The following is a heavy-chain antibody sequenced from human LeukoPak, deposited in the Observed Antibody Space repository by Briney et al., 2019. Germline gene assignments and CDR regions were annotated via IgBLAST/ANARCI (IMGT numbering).Heavy chain of an antibody. CDR3: ARSGTKTNGFDY. CDR2: IYYSGST. J-gene: IGHJ4*02. V-gene: IGHV4-59*01. D-gene: IGHD2-8*01. Sequence: SETLSLTCTVSGGSISTYYWSWIRQPPGEGLEWIGYIYYSGSTNYSPSLQSRVTISVDTSRNQFSLRLISVTAADTAMYYCARSGTKTNGFDYWGQGTLVTVSS. CDR1: GGSISTYY.